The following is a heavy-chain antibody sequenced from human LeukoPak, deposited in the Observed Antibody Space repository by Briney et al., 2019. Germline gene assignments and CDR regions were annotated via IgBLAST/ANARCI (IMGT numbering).Heavy chain of an antibody. D-gene: IGHD2/OR15-2a*01. CDR3: AGHHPRNTVDF. CDR2: IYYSGST. V-gene: IGHV4-31*03. Sequence: SQTLSLTCTVSGGSISSGGYYWSWIRQHPGKGLEWIGYIYYSGSTYYNPSLKSRVTISLDTSKNQFSLKLSSVTAADTAVYYCAGHHPRNTVDFWGQGTLVTVSS. J-gene: IGHJ4*02. CDR1: GGSISSGGYY.